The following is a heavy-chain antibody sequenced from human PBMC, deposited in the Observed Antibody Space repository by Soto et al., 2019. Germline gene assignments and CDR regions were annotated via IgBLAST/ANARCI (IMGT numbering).Heavy chain of an antibody. CDR1: GYTFTSYY. CDR2: INPSGGST. Sequence: QVQLMQSGAEVKKPGASVTISCKASGYTFTSYYIHWVRQAPRQGLEWMAIINPSGGSTNYAQKXQXRXTXARDTSTSTVNMELSSLSSEDTAVYYCARDLTAADYWGQGTLVTVSS. CDR3: ARDLTAADY. V-gene: IGHV1-46*01. D-gene: IGHD2-21*02. J-gene: IGHJ4*02.